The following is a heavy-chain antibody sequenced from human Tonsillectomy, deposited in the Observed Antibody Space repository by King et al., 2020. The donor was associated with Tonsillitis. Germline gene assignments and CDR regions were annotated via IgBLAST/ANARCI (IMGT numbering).Heavy chain of an antibody. D-gene: IGHD3-10*01. CDR1: GFTFSGYW. CDR2: INSDGDST. V-gene: IGHV3-74*01. Sequence: VQLVESGGGLVQPGGSLRLSCAASGFTFSGYWMHWVRQAPGKGLVWVSRINSDGDSTDYADSVKGRFTISRDNAKDTLFLQMNSLRAEDTAVNYCAKNWGLWFGGQGTLVTVSS. J-gene: IGHJ4*02. CDR3: AKNWGLWF.